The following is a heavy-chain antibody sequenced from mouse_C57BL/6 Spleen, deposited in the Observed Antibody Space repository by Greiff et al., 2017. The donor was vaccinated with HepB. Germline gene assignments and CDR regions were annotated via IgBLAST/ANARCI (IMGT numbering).Heavy chain of an antibody. CDR1: GFNIKNTY. V-gene: IGHV14-3*01. D-gene: IGHD2-4*01. Sequence: VQLKESVAELVRPGASVKLSCTASGFNIKNTYMHWVKQRPEQGLEWIGRIDPANGNTKYAPKFQGKATITADTSSNTAYLQLSSLTSEDTAIYYCVYDYDVEAMDYWGQGTSVTVSS. CDR3: VYDYDVEAMDY. J-gene: IGHJ4*01. CDR2: IDPANGNT.